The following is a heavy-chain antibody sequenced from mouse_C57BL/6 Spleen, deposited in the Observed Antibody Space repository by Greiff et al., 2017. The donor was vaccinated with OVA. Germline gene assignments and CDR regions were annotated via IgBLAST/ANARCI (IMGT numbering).Heavy chain of an antibody. CDR3: ARVDYEYYAMDD. CDR1: GYTFTSYW. CDR2: IHPNSGST. Sequence: QVQLQQPGAELVKPGASVKLSCKASGYTFTSYWMHWVKQRPGQGLEWIGMIHPNSGSTNYNEKFKSKATLTVDKSSSTAYMQLSSLTSEDSAVYYCARVDYEYYAMDDWGQGTSVTVSS. D-gene: IGHD1-1*01. J-gene: IGHJ4*01. V-gene: IGHV1-64*01.